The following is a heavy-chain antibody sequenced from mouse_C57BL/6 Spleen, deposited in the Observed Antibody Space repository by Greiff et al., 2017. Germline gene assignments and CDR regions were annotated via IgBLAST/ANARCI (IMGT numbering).Heavy chain of an antibody. CDR1: GSAFSSYW. D-gene: IGHD3-2*02. V-gene: IGHV1-80*01. J-gene: IGHJ2*01. Sequence: QVQLQQSGAELVKPGASVKISCKASGSAFSSYWMNWVKQRPGKGLEWIGQIYPGDGDTNYNGQFKGKATLTADKSSSTAYMQRSSLTSEDSAVYFCASPSAQAYYFDYWGQGTTRTVSS. CDR3: ASPSAQAYYFDY. CDR2: IYPGDGDT.